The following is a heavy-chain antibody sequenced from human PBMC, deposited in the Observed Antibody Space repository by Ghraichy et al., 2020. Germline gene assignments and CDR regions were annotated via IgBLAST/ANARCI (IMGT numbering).Heavy chain of an antibody. V-gene: IGHV4-59*01. CDR1: GGSISSYY. Sequence: SETLSLTCTVSGGSISSYYWSWIRQPPGKGLEWIGYIYYSGSTNYNPSLKSRVTISVDTSKNQFSLKLSSVTAADTAVYYCARSPGEPWLIDYWGQGTLVTVSS. CDR3: ARSPGEPWLIDY. D-gene: IGHD6-19*01. CDR2: IYYSGST. J-gene: IGHJ4*02.